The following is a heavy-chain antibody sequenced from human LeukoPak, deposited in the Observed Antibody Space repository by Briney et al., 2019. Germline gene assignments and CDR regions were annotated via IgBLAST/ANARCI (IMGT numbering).Heavy chain of an antibody. V-gene: IGHV1-2*02. CDR3: ALSSAPYDFRSGYPY. CDR1: GYTFTGYY. J-gene: IGHJ4*02. D-gene: IGHD3-3*01. CDR2: INPNSGGT. Sequence: GASVKVSCKASGYTFTGYYMHWVRQAPGQGLEWMGWINPNSGGTNYAQKFQGRVTMTRDTSISTAYMELSRLRSDDTAVYYCALSSAPYDFRSGYPYWGQGTLVTVSS.